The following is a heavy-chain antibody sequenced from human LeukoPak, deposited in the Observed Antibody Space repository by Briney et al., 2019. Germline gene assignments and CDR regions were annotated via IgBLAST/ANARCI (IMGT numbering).Heavy chain of an antibody. D-gene: IGHD3-9*01. CDR1: GGSISSYY. J-gene: IGHJ4*02. CDR3: ARLPYYDILTGYQYYFAY. CDR2: IYYSGST. V-gene: IGHV4-59*08. Sequence: PSETLSLTCTVSGGSISSYYWSWIRQPPGKGLECIGYIYYSGSTNYNPSLKSRVTISVDTSKNQFSLKLSSVTAADTAVYYCARLPYYDILTGYQYYFAYWGQGTLVTVSS.